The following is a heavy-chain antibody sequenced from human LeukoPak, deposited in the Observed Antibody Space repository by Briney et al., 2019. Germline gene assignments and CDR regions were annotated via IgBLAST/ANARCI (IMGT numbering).Heavy chain of an antibody. CDR2: IHHSGST. J-gene: IGHJ4*02. V-gene: IGHV4-38-2*01. Sequence: PSETLSLTCAVSGYSISSGYYWGWIRQPPGKGLEWIGTIHHSGSTYYNPSLKSRVTISVDTSNNQCSLNLSSVTAADTAMYYCARVTRESSAYVPFDYWGQGTLVTVSS. CDR3: ARVTRESSAYVPFDY. D-gene: IGHD3-22*01. CDR1: GYSISSGYY.